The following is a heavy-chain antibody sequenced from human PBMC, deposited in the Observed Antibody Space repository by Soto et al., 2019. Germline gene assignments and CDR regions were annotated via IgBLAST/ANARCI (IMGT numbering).Heavy chain of an antibody. CDR2: IIPIFGTA. D-gene: IGHD3-22*01. Sequence: SVKVSCKASGGTFSSYAISWVRQAPGQGLEWMGGIIPIFGTANYAQKFQGRVTITADESTSTAYMELSSLRSEDTAVYYCARDPTYYYDSSGWYHFDYWGQGTLVTVSS. CDR1: GGTFSSYA. V-gene: IGHV1-69*13. J-gene: IGHJ4*02. CDR3: ARDPTYYYDSSGWYHFDY.